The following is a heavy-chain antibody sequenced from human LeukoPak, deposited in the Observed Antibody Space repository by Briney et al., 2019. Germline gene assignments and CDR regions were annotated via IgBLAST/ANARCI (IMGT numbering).Heavy chain of an antibody. CDR3: VRDDGDV. V-gene: IGHV3-7*01. J-gene: IGHJ6*04. CDR2: INEDGSGK. Sequence: GGSLRLSCVFSGFTFSNYWMKWVRQAPGKGLEWVASINEDGSGKYSMDSVKDRVTIPRDNAKNSLDLQINSLTVEDTAIYYCVRDDGDVWGKGTTVTVSS. CDR1: GFTFSNYW.